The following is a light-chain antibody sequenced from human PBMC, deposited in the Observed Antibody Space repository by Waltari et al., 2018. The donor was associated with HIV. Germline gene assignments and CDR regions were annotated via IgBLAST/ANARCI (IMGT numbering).Light chain of an antibody. J-gene: IGLJ3*02. Sequence: RVTISCTGSSSNIGAGYDVHWYQQLPGTAPKLLIYDNSNRPSGLPDRFSGSKSGTSASLAITGLQAEDEADYYCQSYDSTGVFGGGTKLTVL. CDR3: QSYDSTGV. CDR1: SSNIGAGYD. V-gene: IGLV1-40*01. CDR2: DNS.